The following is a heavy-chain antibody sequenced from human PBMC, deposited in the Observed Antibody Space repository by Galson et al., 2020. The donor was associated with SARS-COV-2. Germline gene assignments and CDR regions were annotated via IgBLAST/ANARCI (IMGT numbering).Heavy chain of an antibody. V-gene: IGHV3-30*04. CDR1: GFTFSSYA. CDR2: ISYDGSNK. D-gene: IGHD3-9*01. Sequence: SLRLSCAASGFTFSSYAMHWVRQAPGKGLEWVAVISYDGSNKYYADSVKGRFTISRDNSKNTLYLQMNSLRAEDTAVYYCARDGRYYDILTGYFFEAHYYYYYYMDVWGKGTTVTISS. CDR3: ARDGRYYDILTGYFFEAHYYYYYYMDV. J-gene: IGHJ6*03.